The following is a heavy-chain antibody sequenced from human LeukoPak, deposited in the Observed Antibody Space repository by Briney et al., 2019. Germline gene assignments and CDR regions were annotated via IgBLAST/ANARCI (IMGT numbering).Heavy chain of an antibody. Sequence: ASVKVSCKASGYTFTGYYMHWVRQAPGQGLEWMGWINPNSGGTNYAQKFQGWVTMTRNTSISTAYMELSSLRSEDTAVYYCARGHEGLRLGELSYPYWGQGTLVTVSS. V-gene: IGHV1-2*04. CDR1: GYTFTGYY. CDR3: ARGHEGLRLGELSYPY. CDR2: INPNSGGT. D-gene: IGHD3-16*02. J-gene: IGHJ4*02.